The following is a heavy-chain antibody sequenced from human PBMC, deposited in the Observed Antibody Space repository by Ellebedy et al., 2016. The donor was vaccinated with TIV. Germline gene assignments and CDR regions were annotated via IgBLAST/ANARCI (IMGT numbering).Heavy chain of an antibody. CDR3: ARDQWLGRAYYFDS. CDR1: GFTFSNYW. D-gene: IGHD6-19*01. Sequence: GESLKISCATSGFTFSNYWMTWVRQAPGKGLEWVANIKQDGSEKYYVDSVKGRFSISRDNAKNSLYVQMNSLTDEDTAVYYCARDQWLGRAYYFDSWGQGTLVTVFS. CDR2: IKQDGSEK. J-gene: IGHJ4*02. V-gene: IGHV3-7*01.